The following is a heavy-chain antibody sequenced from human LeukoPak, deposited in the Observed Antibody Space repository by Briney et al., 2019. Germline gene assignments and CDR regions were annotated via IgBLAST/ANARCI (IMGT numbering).Heavy chain of an antibody. J-gene: IGHJ3*02. V-gene: IGHV5-51*01. D-gene: IGHD3-16*01. Sequence: GESLKISCKGSGYSFTSYWIGWVRQMPGKGLEWMGIIYPGDSDTRYSPSFQGQVTISADKSISTAYLQWSSLKASDTAMYYCAAFLGGPSRTDPPPPLASFDIGGKGTRATVFS. CDR2: IYPGDSDT. CDR1: GYSFTSYW. CDR3: AAFLGGPSRTDPPPPLASFDI.